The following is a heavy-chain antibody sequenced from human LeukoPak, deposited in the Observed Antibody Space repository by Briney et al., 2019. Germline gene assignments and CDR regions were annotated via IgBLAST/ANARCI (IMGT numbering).Heavy chain of an antibody. CDR1: GYTFNSYG. D-gene: IGHD7-27*01. CDR3: ARDPGFDY. V-gene: IGHV1-18*01. CDR2: ISGYNGDT. J-gene: IGHJ4*02. Sequence: VASVKVSCKASGYTFNSYGISWVRQAPGQGLEGMAWISGYNGDTNHAQKFQGRVTMTADTSTTTVYMEVRSLRSDDTAVYYCARDPGFDYWGQGTLVTVSS.